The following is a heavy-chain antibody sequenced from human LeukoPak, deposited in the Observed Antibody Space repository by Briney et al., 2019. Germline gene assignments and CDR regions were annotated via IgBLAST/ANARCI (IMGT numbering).Heavy chain of an antibody. CDR2: IYTSGST. CDR1: GGSISSYY. V-gene: IGHV4-4*07. CDR3: ARESSGWSLNWFDP. D-gene: IGHD6-19*01. Sequence: SETLSLTCTVSGGSISSYYWSWIRQPAGKGLEWIGRIYTSGSTNYNPSLKSRVTMSVDMSKNQFSLKLSSVTAADTAVYYCARESSGWSLNWFDPWGQGTLVTVSS. J-gene: IGHJ5*02.